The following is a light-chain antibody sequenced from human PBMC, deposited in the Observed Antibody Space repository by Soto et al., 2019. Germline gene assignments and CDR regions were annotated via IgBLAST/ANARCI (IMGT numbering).Light chain of an antibody. CDR2: KAS. V-gene: IGKV1-5*03. CDR1: QSISSW. Sequence: DIQLTQSPSTLSASVGDRVTITCRASQSISSWLAWYQQKPGKAPKLLIYKASTLKSGVPSRFSGSGSGTEFTLTISSLQPDDFATYYCQQYNSHSSFGHGTKVDI. CDR3: QQYNSHSS. J-gene: IGKJ1*01.